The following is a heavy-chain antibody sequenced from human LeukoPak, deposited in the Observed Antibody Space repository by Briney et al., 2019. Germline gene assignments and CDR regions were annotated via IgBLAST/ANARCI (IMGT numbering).Heavy chain of an antibody. V-gene: IGHV4-34*01. CDR3: ARAFSGVVPPAMVFDY. Sequence: KPSETLSPTCAAYGGSFSGYYWSWIRQPPGKGLEWIGEINHSGSTNYNPSLKSRVTISVDTSKNQFSLKLSSVTAADTAVYYCARAFSGVVPPAMVFDYWGQGILVTVSP. D-gene: IGHD2-2*01. CDR2: INHSGST. J-gene: IGHJ4*02. CDR1: GGSFSGYY.